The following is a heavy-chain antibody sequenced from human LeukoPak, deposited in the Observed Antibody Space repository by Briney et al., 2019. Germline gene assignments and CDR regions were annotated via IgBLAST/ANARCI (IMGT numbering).Heavy chain of an antibody. CDR3: ARVLGYYYDSSGYKGAYYFDY. J-gene: IGHJ4*02. V-gene: IGHV1-18*01. Sequence: ASVKVSCKASGYTFTSYGISWVRQAPGQGLEWMGWISAYNGNTNYAQKLQGRVTMTTDTSTSTAYMELRSLRSDDTAVYYCARVLGYYYDSSGYKGAYYFDYWGQGTLVTVSS. CDR2: ISAYNGNT. CDR1: GYTFTSYG. D-gene: IGHD3-22*01.